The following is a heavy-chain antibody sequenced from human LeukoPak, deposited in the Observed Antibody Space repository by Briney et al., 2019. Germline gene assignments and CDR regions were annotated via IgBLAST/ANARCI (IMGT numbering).Heavy chain of an antibody. CDR3: ARVRDFWSGYSDFDY. V-gene: IGHV1-69*13. CDR2: IIPIFGTT. CDR1: GGTFNNYA. D-gene: IGHD3-3*01. Sequence: ASVKVSCKASGGTFNNYAVIWVRQAPGQGLEWMGGIIPIFGTTNYARKFQGRVTITADESTSTGYMELSRLRSDDTAVYYCARVRDFWSGYSDFDYWGQGTLVTVSS. J-gene: IGHJ4*02.